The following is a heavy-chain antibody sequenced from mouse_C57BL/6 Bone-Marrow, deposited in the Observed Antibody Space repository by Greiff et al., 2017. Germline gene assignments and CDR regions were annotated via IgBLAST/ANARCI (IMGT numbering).Heavy chain of an antibody. Sequence: QVQLQQSGAELVRPGTSVKMSCKASGYTFTNYWIGWAKQRPGHGLEWIGDIYPGGGYTTYNEKFKGKAKLTADNSSSTAYVQISSLTSKDSAIYFCARIYFGKGYAMDYWGPGTSVTVAS. CDR2: IYPGGGYT. CDR1: GYTFTNYW. J-gene: IGHJ4*01. V-gene: IGHV1-63*01. D-gene: IGHD2-1*01. CDR3: ARIYFGKGYAMDY.